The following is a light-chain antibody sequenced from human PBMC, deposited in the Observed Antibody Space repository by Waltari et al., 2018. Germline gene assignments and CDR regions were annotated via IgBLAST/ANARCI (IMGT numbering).Light chain of an antibody. Sequence: QSALTQPPSASGSPGPSVTIPCPGTSSDVGGYNYFPWYQQHPGKAPKLMIYEVSNRPSGVPDRFSGSKSGNTASLTVSGLQAEDEADYYCSSYAGSNNLIFGGGTKLTVL. CDR1: SSDVGGYNY. J-gene: IGLJ2*01. V-gene: IGLV2-8*01. CDR2: EVS. CDR3: SSYAGSNNLI.